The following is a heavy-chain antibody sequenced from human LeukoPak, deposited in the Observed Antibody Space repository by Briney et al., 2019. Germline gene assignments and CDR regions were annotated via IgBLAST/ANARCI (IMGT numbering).Heavy chain of an antibody. Sequence: GGSLRLSCAASGFTFSSYGMHWVRQAPGKGLEWVAVISYDGSNKYYADSVKGRFTISRDNSKNTLYLQMNSLRAEDTAVYYCAGSRPFGSSLGVYYYYGMDVWGKGTTVTVSS. CDR2: ISYDGSNK. J-gene: IGHJ6*04. CDR3: AGSRPFGSSLGVYYYYGMDV. V-gene: IGHV3-30*03. D-gene: IGHD6-13*01. CDR1: GFTFSSYG.